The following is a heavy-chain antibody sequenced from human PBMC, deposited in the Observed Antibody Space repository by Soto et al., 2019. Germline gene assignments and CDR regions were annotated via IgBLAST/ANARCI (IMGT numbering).Heavy chain of an antibody. J-gene: IGHJ4*02. Sequence: QVQLVESGGGVVQPGRSLRLSCAASGFTFSSYAIHWVRQAPGQVLEGVAVISYYGSNKYYADSVKGRFTISRDNSKNRLYLQMNSLRAEDTAVYYCARGHSGWYRAPVDYWGQGTLVTVSS. D-gene: IGHD6-19*01. CDR3: ARGHSGWYRAPVDY. CDR2: ISYYGSNK. V-gene: IGHV3-30-3*01. CDR1: GFTFSSYA.